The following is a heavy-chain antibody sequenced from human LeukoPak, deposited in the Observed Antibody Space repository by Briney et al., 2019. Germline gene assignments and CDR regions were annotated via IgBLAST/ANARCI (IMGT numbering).Heavy chain of an antibody. CDR2: INPNSGGT. J-gene: IGHJ4*02. CDR1: GYTFTGYY. CDR3: ASTAGGWLRFSYFDY. V-gene: IGHV1-2*02. Sequence: ASVKVSCKASGYTFTGYYMHWVRQPPGQGLEWMGWINPNSGGTNYAQKFQGRVTMTRDTSISTAYMELSRLRSDDTAVYYCASTAGGWLRFSYFDYWGQGTLVTVSS. D-gene: IGHD5-12*01.